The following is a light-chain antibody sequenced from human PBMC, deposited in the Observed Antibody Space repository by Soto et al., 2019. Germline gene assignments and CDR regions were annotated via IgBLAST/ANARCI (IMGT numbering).Light chain of an antibody. CDR3: QQSYSAPYT. J-gene: IGKJ4*01. CDR1: QSISSS. V-gene: IGKV1-39*01. Sequence: DINVYQPPVSLSASVGDRVTIPCRASQSISSSLNWYQQKPGKAPKLLIYAASTLQSGVPSRLSGSRSETDFTLTISTLQPEDFATYYCQQSYSAPYTFGGGTKVEIK. CDR2: AAS.